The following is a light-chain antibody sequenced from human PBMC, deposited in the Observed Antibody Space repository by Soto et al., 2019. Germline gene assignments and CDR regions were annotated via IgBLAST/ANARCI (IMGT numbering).Light chain of an antibody. CDR3: QVWDSNNDHVV. Sequence: SYVLPQPLSVSVAPGQTARITCGGTHIGITNVHWYQQKPGQAPVLVVYDDSDRPSGIPERFSGSNSGNTATLTISSVEAGDEADYYCQVWDSNNDHVVFGGGTKLTVL. J-gene: IGLJ2*01. CDR1: HIGITN. CDR2: DDS. V-gene: IGLV3-21*02.